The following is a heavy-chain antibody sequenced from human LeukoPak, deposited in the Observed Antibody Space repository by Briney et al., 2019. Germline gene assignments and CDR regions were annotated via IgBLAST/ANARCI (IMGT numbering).Heavy chain of an antibody. Sequence: PSETLSLTCTVSGGSVSSGSYYWSWIRQPPGKGLEWIGYIYYSGSTNYNPSLKSRVTISVDTSKNQFSLKLSSVTAADTAVYYCARGPYYYDSSGYAYYYCGMDVWGQGTTVTVSS. CDR1: GGSVSSGSYY. J-gene: IGHJ6*02. D-gene: IGHD3-22*01. V-gene: IGHV4-61*01. CDR3: ARGPYYYDSSGYAYYYCGMDV. CDR2: IYYSGST.